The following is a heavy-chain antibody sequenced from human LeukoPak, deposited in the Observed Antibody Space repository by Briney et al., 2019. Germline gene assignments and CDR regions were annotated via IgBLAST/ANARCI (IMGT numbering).Heavy chain of an antibody. CDR1: GYTFTSYG. CDR3: ARPTYYYDSSGPFYYMDV. Sequence: ASVKVSCKASGYTFTSYGISWVRQAPGQGLEWMGWISAYNGNTNYAQKLQGRVTTTTDTSTSTAYMELRSLRSDDTAVYYCARPTYYYDSSGPFYYMDVWGKGTTVTVSS. J-gene: IGHJ6*03. CDR2: ISAYNGNT. V-gene: IGHV1-18*01. D-gene: IGHD3-22*01.